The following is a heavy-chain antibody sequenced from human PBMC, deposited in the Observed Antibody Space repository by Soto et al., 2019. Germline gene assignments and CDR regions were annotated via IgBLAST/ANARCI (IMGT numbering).Heavy chain of an antibody. D-gene: IGHD2-15*01. CDR3: ARDFVVAGPRGCFHY. J-gene: IGHJ4*02. CDR2: ISSSSSYI. Sequence: PGGXLRLSWAASGFTFSSYRINWVRQAPGKGLEWVSSISSSSSYIYYADSVKGRFTIYRDNAKNSLYLQMNSLRAEDTAVYYCARDFVVAGPRGCFHYWGQGPLVTVS. CDR1: GFTFSSYR. V-gene: IGHV3-21*01.